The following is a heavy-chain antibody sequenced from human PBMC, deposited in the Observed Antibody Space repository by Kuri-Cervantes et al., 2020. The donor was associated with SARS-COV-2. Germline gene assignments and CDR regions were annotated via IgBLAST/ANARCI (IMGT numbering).Heavy chain of an antibody. CDR3: ARDAADFYDSTLDY. J-gene: IGHJ4*02. CDR1: GYTFTSYG. CDR2: ISAYNGNT. Sequence: ASVKVSCKASGYTFTSYGISWVRQAPGQGLEWMGWISAYNGNTNYAQKLQGRVTMTTDTSTSTAYMELRSLRSDDTAVYYCARDAADFYDSTLDYWGQGTLVTVSS. D-gene: IGHD3-22*01. V-gene: IGHV1-18*01.